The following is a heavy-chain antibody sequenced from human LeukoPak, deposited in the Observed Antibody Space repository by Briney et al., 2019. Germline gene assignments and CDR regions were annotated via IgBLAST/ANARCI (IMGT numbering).Heavy chain of an antibody. CDR1: GGSISSYY. CDR2: IYTSGST. CDR3: ARRLGRKFGERFYYYHYMDV. Sequence: SETLSLTCTVSGGSISSYYWSWIRQPAGKGLEWIGRIYTSGSTNYNPSLKSRVTMSVDTSKNQFSLKLSSVTAADTAVYYCARRLGRKFGERFYYYHYMDVWGKGTTVTISS. V-gene: IGHV4-4*07. D-gene: IGHD3-10*01. J-gene: IGHJ6*03.